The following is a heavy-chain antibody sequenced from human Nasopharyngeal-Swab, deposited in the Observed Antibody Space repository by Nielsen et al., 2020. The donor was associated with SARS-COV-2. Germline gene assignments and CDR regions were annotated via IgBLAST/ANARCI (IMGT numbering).Heavy chain of an antibody. D-gene: IGHD1-1*01. CDR1: GFTVSSNY. Sequence: GESLKISCAASGFTVSSNYMSWVRQAPGKGLEWVSVIYSGGSAYYADSVKGRFTISRDNSKNTLYLQMNSLRAEDTAVYYCARGGTGTTRKNGWFDPWGQGTLVTVSS. V-gene: IGHV3-66*01. CDR2: IYSGGSA. CDR3: ARGGTGTTRKNGWFDP. J-gene: IGHJ5*02.